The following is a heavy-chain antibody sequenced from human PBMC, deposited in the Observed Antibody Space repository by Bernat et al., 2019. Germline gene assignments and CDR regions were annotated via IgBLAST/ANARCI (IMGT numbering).Heavy chain of an antibody. CDR1: GFTFSSYG. CDR3: AKLTMIVVADDAFDI. CDR2: ISYDGSNK. Sequence: QVQLVESGGGVVQPGRSLRLSCAASGFTFSSYGMHWVRQAPGKGLEWVAVISYDGSNKYYADSVKGRFTISRDNSKNTLYLQMNSLRAEDTAVYYCAKLTMIVVADDAFDIWGQGTMVTVSS. J-gene: IGHJ3*02. D-gene: IGHD3-22*01. V-gene: IGHV3-30*18.